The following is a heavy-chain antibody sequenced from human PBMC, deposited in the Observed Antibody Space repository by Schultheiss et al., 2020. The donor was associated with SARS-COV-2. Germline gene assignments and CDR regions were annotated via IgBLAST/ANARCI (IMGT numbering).Heavy chain of an antibody. CDR2: ISSSGSTI. Sequence: GGSLRLSCAASGFTFSSYEMNWVRQAPGKGLEWVSYISSSGSTIYYADSVKGRFTISRDNAKNSLYLQMNSLRAEDTAVYYCARDRSDRIAAAPSGFDPWGQGTLVTVSS. J-gene: IGHJ5*02. CDR1: GFTFSSYE. V-gene: IGHV3-48*03. CDR3: ARDRSDRIAAAPSGFDP. D-gene: IGHD6-13*01.